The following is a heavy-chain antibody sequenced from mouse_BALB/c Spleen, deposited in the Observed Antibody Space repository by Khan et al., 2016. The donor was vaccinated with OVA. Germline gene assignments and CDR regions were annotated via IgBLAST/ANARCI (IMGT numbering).Heavy chain of an antibody. J-gene: IGHJ2*02. Sequence: DVQLQESGPGLVKPSQSLSLTCTVTGYSITSDYAWNWIRQFPGNKLEWMGFISYSGNTKYNPSLQSRFFITRDTSKNQFFLQLNSVTTEDTATYYCARVYGGDFDYWSQGTSHTVSS. CDR3: ARVYGGDFDY. CDR1: GYSITSDYA. V-gene: IGHV3-2*02. D-gene: IGHD1-1*01. CDR2: ISYSGNT.